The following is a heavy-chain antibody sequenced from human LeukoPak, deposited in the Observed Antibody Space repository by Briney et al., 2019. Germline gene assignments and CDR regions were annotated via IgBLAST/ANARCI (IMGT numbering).Heavy chain of an antibody. Sequence: QPGGSLRLSCAASGFTFSSYDISWVRQAPGKGLEWVSGIRNYGGSTYYADSVKGRFTISRDNSKNTLYLQMNSLRAEDTAVYYCANPAPGVVYLYWGQGTLVTVSS. CDR1: GFTFSSYD. CDR2: IRNYGGST. V-gene: IGHV3-23*01. CDR3: ANPAPGVVYLY. D-gene: IGHD2-8*02. J-gene: IGHJ4*02.